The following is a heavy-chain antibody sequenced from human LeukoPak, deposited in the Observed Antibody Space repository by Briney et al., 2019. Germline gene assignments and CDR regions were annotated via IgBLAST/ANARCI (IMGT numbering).Heavy chain of an antibody. CDR2: ISYDGSNK. CDR3: ASSIVGATLNWFDP. D-gene: IGHD1-26*01. CDR1: GFTFSYYA. V-gene: IGHV3-30-3*01. Sequence: GGSLRLSCAASGFTFSYYAMHWVRQAPGKGLEWVAVISYDGSNKYYADSVRGRFTISRDSSKTTLYLQMNSLRAEDTAVYYCASSIVGATLNWFDPWGQGTLVTVSS. J-gene: IGHJ5*02.